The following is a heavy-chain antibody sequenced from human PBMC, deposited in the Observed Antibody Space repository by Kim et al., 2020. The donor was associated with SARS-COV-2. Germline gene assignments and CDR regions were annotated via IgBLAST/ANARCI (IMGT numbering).Heavy chain of an antibody. V-gene: IGHV4-34*01. Sequence: SETLSLTCAVYGGSFSGYYWSWIRQPPGKGLEWIGEINHSGSTNYNPSLKSRVTISVDTSKNQFSLKLSSVTAADTAVYYCARVPDPGYSSVDYWGQGTLVTVSS. CDR2: INHSGST. J-gene: IGHJ4*02. CDR1: GGSFSGYY. D-gene: IGHD6-19*01. CDR3: ARVPDPGYSSVDY.